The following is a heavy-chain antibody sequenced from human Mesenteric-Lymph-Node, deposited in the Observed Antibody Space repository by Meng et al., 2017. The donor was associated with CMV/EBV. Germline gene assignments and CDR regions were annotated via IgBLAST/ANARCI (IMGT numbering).Heavy chain of an antibody. Sequence: GDYYWTWIRQPPGKGLEWIGYIYYSGNTNYNPSLKSRVTISVDTSKNQFSLTLSSVTAADTAVYYCATIHPYYHGSFGNYYNDAFDIWGQGTMVTVSS. D-gene: IGHD3-10*01. CDR1: GDYY. V-gene: IGHV4-61*08. CDR2: IYYSGNT. J-gene: IGHJ3*02. CDR3: ATIHPYYHGSFGNYYNDAFDI.